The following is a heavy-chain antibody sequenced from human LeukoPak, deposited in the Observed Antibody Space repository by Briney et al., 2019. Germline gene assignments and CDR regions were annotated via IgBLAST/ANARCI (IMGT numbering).Heavy chain of an antibody. V-gene: IGHV3-33*01. D-gene: IGHD3-10*01. CDR1: GFTFSAYG. CDR2: IWRDGSNE. J-gene: IGHJ3*02. Sequence: GGSLRLSCAASGFTFSAYGMHWVRQAPGKGLEWVAVIWRDGSNENYPDSVKGRFTISRDNSKNTLFLQMNSLRTEDTAVYYCARDFGARPFDIWGQGTMVTVSP. CDR3: ARDFGARPFDI.